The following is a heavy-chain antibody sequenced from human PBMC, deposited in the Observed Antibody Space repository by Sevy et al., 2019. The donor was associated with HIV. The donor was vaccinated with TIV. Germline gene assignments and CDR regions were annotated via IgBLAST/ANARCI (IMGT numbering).Heavy chain of an antibody. CDR3: AKAKDGSGYSAYGMDV. D-gene: IGHD3-22*01. CDR2: ISYDGSKK. V-gene: IGHV3-30*18. CDR1: RFTFSSYG. J-gene: IGHJ6*02. Sequence: GGSLRLSCAASRFTFSSYGMHWVRQAPGKGLEWVAVISYDGSKKYADSVKGGFTISRDNSENTLYLQMNSLRPEDTAVYSCAKAKDGSGYSAYGMDVWGQGPTVTVSS.